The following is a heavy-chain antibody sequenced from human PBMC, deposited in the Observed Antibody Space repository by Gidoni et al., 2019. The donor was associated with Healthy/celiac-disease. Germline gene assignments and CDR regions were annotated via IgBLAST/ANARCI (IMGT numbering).Heavy chain of an antibody. J-gene: IGHJ4*02. D-gene: IGHD3-10*01. V-gene: IGHV1-58*01. CDR3: AAASGSYYNVDY. Sequence: QLQLVQSGPEVKKPGTSVKVSCKASGFTFTNSSVQWVRKARGQRLEWIGWIVVGSGNTNYAQKFQERVTITRDMSTSTAYMELSSLRSEDTAVYYCAAASGSYYNVDYWGQGTLVTVSS. CDR2: IVVGSGNT. CDR1: GFTFTNSS.